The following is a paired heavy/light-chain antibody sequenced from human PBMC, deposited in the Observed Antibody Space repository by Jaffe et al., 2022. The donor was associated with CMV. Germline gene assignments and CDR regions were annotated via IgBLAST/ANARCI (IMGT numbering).Heavy chain of an antibody. V-gene: IGHV5-10-1*03. CDR3: ARAGYRRGPFNYDVVTGSSSLRQTSSYYMDV. Sequence: EVQLEQSGAEVKKPGESLRISCQASGYTFNTYYITWVRQMPGKGLEWMGRIDPSDSYTTYSPSFQGHVTITVDKSISTAYLQWSSLRASDTAIYYCARAGYRRGPFNYDVVTGSSSLRQTSSYYMDVWGEGTTVIVSS. CDR2: IDPSDSYT. J-gene: IGHJ6*03. D-gene: IGHD3-9*01. CDR1: GYTFNTYY.
Light chain of an antibody. CDR1: QGIGNS. V-gene: IGKV1-17*03. J-gene: IGKJ1*01. Sequence: DIQMTQSPSSMSASVGDRVTITCRASQGIGNSLAWFQQKPGQVPRRLIYAASTLQSGVPSRFSGSGSGAEFTLTITSLQPEDFATYYCLQHNSSPWTFGQGTKVDIK. CDR3: LQHNSSPWT. CDR2: AAS.